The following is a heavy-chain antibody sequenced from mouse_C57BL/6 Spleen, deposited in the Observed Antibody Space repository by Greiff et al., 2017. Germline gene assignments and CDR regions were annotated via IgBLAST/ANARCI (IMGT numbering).Heavy chain of an antibody. J-gene: IGHJ3*01. CDR2: IWWDDDK. V-gene: IGHV8-8*01. D-gene: IGHD2-1*01. CDR1: GFSLRTFGMG. Sequence: QVTLKESGPGILQPSPTLSLSCSFSGFSLRTFGMGVGRIRPPPGKGLEWLVHIWWDDDKYYNPALKSRLTIYKDTSKNQIFLKIAHVDTADTAAYYCARPDGNRAWFAYWGQGTLVTVSA. CDR3: ARPDGNRAWFAY.